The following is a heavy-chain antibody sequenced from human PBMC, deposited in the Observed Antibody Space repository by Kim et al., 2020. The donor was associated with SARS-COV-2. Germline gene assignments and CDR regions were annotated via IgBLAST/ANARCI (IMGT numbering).Heavy chain of an antibody. D-gene: IGHD3-10*01. V-gene: IGHV3-23*01. J-gene: IGHJ4*02. Sequence: GGSLRLSCTTSGFTFTGYAMSWVRQAPGKGLEWVSSIDGSDGTTYFVDSVKGRFTIYRDNSKKTLYLQMSTLRADDTAVYYCVKGGWRSIWSHWVLGTL. CDR2: IDGSDGTT. CDR3: VKGGWRSIWSH. CDR1: GFTFTGYA.